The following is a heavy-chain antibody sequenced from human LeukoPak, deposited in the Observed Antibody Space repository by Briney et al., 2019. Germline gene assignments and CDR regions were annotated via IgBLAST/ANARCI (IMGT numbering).Heavy chain of an antibody. CDR3: ASGVSSSWYSVDY. D-gene: IGHD6-13*01. V-gene: IGHV1-18*04. J-gene: IGHJ4*02. CDR2: ISAYNGNT. CDR1: GYSFTSHY. Sequence: ASVKVSCKASGYSFTSHYMHWVRQAPGQGLEWMGWISAYNGNTNYAQKLQGRVTMTTDTSTSTAYMELRSLRSDDTAVYYCASGVSSSWYSVDYWGQGTLVTVSS.